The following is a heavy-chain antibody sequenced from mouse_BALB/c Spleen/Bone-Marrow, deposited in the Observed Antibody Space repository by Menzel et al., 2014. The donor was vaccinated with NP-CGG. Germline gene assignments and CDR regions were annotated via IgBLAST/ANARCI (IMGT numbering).Heavy chain of an antibody. V-gene: IGHV5-9-4*01. Sequence: EVKLMESGGGLVKPGGSLKLSCAASGFTFSSYAMSWVRQSPDKRLEWVAEISSGGSYTYYPDTVTGRFTISRDNAKNTPYLEMSSLRSEDTAMYYCASGDVYFAYWGQGTLVTVSA. CDR2: ISSGGSYT. J-gene: IGHJ3*01. CDR3: ASGDVYFAY. CDR1: GFTFSSYA.